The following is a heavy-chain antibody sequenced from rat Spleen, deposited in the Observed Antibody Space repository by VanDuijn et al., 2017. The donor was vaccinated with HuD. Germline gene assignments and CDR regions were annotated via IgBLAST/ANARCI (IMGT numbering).Heavy chain of an antibody. CDR2: INYDGGII. D-gene: IGHD5-1*01. V-gene: IGHV5-20*01. CDR3: TTDRPGALMEA. CDR1: GFTFSNYD. Sequence: EVQLVESGGGLVQPGRSMKLSCAASGFTFSNYDMAWVRQAQKKGLEWVAYINYDGGIIYYRDSVKGRFTISRDNPQTTLYLQMDILRSEDTATYYCTTDRPGALMEAWGQGVSVTVSS. J-gene: IGHJ4*01.